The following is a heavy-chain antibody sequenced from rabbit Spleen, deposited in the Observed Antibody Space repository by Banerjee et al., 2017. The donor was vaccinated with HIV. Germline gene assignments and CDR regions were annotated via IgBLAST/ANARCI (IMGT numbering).Heavy chain of an antibody. CDR2: IYVGSGGGT. CDR1: GLDFSSSYW. CDR3: ASGYSDIYFNL. V-gene: IGHV1S45*01. J-gene: IGHJ4*01. D-gene: IGHD1-1*01. Sequence: QEQLVEYGGDLVQPEGSLTLTCKASGLDFSSSYWICWVRQAPGKGLEWIACIYVGSGGGTKYASWAKGRFTISKTSSTTVTLQMTSLTVADTATYFCASGYSDIYFNLWGPGTLVTVS.